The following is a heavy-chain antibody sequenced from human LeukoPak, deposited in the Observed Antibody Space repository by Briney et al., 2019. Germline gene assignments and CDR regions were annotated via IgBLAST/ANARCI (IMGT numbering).Heavy chain of an antibody. CDR3: ARDLYSYMDV. CDR2: IYTSGSI. J-gene: IGHJ6*04. V-gene: IGHV4-4*07. CDR1: GDSISSFY. Sequence: PSETLSLTCTVSGDSISSFYWSWIRQPAGKGLEWIGRIYTSGSINYNPSLKSRVTMSVDTSKNQFSLKLSSVTAADTAVYYCARDLYSYMDVWGKGTTVTISS. D-gene: IGHD2-21*01.